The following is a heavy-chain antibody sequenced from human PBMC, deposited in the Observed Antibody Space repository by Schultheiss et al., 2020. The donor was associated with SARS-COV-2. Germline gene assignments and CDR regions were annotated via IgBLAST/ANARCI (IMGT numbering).Heavy chain of an antibody. CDR1: GFSLSTSGMC. J-gene: IGHJ6*02. D-gene: IGHD4-17*01. CDR3: ARGEGDYGDYGDYGMDV. CDR2: IYYSGST. Sequence: SGPTLVKPTQTLTLTCTFSGFSLSTSGMCVSWIRQPPGKALEWIGYIYYSGSTYYNPSHKSRVTISVDTSKNQFSLKLSSVTAADTAGYYCARGEGDYGDYGDYGMDVWGQGTTVTVSS. V-gene: IGHV4-31*03.